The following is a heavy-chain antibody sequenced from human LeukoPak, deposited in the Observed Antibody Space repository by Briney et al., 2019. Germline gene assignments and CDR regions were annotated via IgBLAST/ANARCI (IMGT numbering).Heavy chain of an antibody. V-gene: IGHV4-59*01. CDR2: IYYNGNT. D-gene: IGHD2-21*02. CDR3: ARFAYCGGHCWYYFDY. Sequence: SETLSLTCSVSDGSINSYYWNWIRRPPGKGLEWIGYIYYNGNTNYSPSLKSRVTMSVDTSKNLFSLKLSSVTAADTAVYYCARFAYCGGHCWYYFDYWGQGSLVTVSS. CDR1: DGSINSYY. J-gene: IGHJ4*02.